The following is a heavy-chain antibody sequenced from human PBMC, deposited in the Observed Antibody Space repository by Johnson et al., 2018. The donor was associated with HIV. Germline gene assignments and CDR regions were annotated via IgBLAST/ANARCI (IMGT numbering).Heavy chain of an antibody. J-gene: IGHJ3*01. Sequence: QVQLVESGGGLVKPGGSLRLSCAASGFKFSDYHMSWIRQAPGKGLVWVSYISSGGLTIYYADSVKGRFTISRDNAMKSLYMQINILRTEDTAFYYCARRDSGSLSFDLWSQGTMVTVSS. D-gene: IGHD1-26*01. CDR1: GFKFSDYH. V-gene: IGHV3-11*01. CDR2: ISSGGLTI. CDR3: ARRDSGSLSFDL.